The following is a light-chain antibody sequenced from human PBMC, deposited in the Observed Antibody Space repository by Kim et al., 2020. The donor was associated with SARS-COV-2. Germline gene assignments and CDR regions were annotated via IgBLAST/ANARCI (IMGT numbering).Light chain of an antibody. V-gene: IGLV3-1*01. CDR2: QDS. Sequence: YELTQPPSVSVSPGQTASITCSGDKLGDKYACWYQQKPGQSPVLVIYQDSKRPSGIPERFSGSNSGNTATLTISGTQAMDEADYYCQAWDSSTYVF. J-gene: IGLJ1*01. CDR1: KLGDKY. CDR3: QAWDSSTYV.